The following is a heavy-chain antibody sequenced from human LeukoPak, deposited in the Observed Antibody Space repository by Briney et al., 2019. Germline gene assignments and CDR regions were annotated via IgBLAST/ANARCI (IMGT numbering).Heavy chain of an antibody. CDR1: AYTFTDFY. J-gene: IGHJ3*02. V-gene: IGHV1-2*02. D-gene: IGHD3-22*01. Sequence: ASVKVSCKASAYTFTDFYLFWVRQAPGQGLEWMGWINPDSGGTNYAQKFQGRVTMTRDTSISTAYMELSRLRFDDTAVYYCAGGGYYYDSSGYRAFDIWGQGTMVTVSS. CDR2: INPDSGGT. CDR3: AGGGYYYDSSGYRAFDI.